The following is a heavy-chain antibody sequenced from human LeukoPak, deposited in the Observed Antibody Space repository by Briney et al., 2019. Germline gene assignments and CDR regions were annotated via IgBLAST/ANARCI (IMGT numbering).Heavy chain of an antibody. CDR3: ARIWLRAFDI. V-gene: IGHV5-51*01. D-gene: IGHD3-16*01. CDR1: GYNFTTYW. CDR2: IYPGDSDT. Sequence: GESLKISCQYSGYNFTTYWITWVRQMPGKGLEWMGIIYPGDSDTRYSPSFQGQVTISADKSISTAYLQWSSLKASDTAMYYCARIWLRAFDIWGQGTMVTVSS. J-gene: IGHJ3*02.